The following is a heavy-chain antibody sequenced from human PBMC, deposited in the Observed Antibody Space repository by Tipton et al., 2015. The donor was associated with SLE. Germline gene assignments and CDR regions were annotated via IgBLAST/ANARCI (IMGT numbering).Heavy chain of an antibody. CDR2: IHNTGST. D-gene: IGHD3-10*01. J-gene: IGHJ4*02. Sequence: GLVKPSETLSLICAVYGGSFSVCYWSWIRQPPGKGLEWIGSIHNTGSTYSNPSLRSRVSISLGTSRNQFSLKLDSLTAADTAVYYCAKETSPRGGFDYWGQGTLVTVSS. CDR3: AKETSPRGGFDY. V-gene: IGHV4-34*01. CDR1: GGSFSVCY.